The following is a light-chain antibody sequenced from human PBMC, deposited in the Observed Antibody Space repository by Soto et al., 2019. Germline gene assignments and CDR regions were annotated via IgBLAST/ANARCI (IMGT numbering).Light chain of an antibody. J-gene: IGLJ2*01. CDR2: YNT. V-gene: IGLV3-21*04. Sequence: SYELTQPPSVSVAPGKTARITCGGNNIGSKGVHWYQQKPGQAPVLVIYYNTDRPSGIPERFSGSNSGNTATLTISRVEAGDEADYYCQVWDSSNDHVIFGGGNKLTVL. CDR1: NIGSKG. CDR3: QVWDSSNDHVI.